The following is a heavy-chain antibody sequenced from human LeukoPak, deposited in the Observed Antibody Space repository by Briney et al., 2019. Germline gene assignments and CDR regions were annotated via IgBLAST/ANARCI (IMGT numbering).Heavy chain of an antibody. D-gene: IGHD3-16*01. J-gene: IGHJ4*02. CDR1: GFTFSSYA. CDR2: ISDTGSGT. CDR3: GKDKQRGGPRFSHYFYH. V-gene: IGHV3-23*01. Sequence: GGSLRLSCAASGFTFSSYAMNWVRQAPGKGLEWVSGISDTGSGTHYADSVKGRFPISRDNSKNTLYLQMNSLRAEDTAVYYCGKDKQRGGPRFSHYFYHWGQGTLVTVSS.